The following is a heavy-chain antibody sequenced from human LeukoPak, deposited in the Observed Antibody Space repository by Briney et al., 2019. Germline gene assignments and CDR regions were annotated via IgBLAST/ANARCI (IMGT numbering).Heavy chain of an antibody. Sequence: GGSLRLSCAASGFTFSNYAMTWVRQAPGKGLEWVSTTNAGAVNTYYADSVKGRFSISRDNSKNTVYVQMNSLRAEDTAVYYCAKAYSLDFWGQGTLVTVSS. CDR1: GFTFSNYA. CDR2: TNAGAVNT. J-gene: IGHJ4*02. CDR3: AKAYSLDF. V-gene: IGHV3-23*01. D-gene: IGHD5-12*01.